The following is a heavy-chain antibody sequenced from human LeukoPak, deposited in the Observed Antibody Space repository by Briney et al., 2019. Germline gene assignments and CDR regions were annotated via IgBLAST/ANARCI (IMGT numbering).Heavy chain of an antibody. D-gene: IGHD2-15*01. CDR1: GFTLSSYA. CDR3: AKGIVVVVAATPEYFQH. V-gene: IGHV3-23*01. J-gene: IGHJ1*01. Sequence: GGSLTLSCAASGFTLSSYAMSWVRQAPGKGLEWVSAISGSGGSTFYADSVKGRFTISRDNSKNTLYLQMNSLRAEDTAVYYCAKGIVVVVAATPEYFQHWGQGTLVTVSS. CDR2: ISGSGGST.